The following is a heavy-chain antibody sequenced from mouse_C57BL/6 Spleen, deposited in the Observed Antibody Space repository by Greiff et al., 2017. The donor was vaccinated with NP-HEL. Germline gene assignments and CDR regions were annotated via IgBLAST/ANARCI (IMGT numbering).Heavy chain of an antibody. CDR2: INPSSGYT. V-gene: IGHV1-4*01. Sequence: QVQLQQSGAELARPGASVKMSCKASGYTFTSYTMHWVKQRPRQGLEWIGYINPSSGYTKYNQKFKDKATLTADKSSSTAYMQLSSLTSEDSAVYYCARTRDYDEFAYWGQGTLVTVSA. J-gene: IGHJ3*01. D-gene: IGHD2-4*01. CDR3: ARTRDYDEFAY. CDR1: GYTFTSYT.